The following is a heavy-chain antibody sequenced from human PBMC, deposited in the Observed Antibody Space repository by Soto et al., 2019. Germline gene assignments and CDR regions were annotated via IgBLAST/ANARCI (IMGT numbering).Heavy chain of an antibody. Sequence: EVQLLESGGGLVQPGGSLRLSCAASGFTFSIYAMSWVRQAPGKGLEWVAGISASGGYTNYADSVEGRFTISRDNSKNTLDLQKASLRAEDTAIYYCGKDRVSSGCNGFDPWGQGTLFTVSS. J-gene: IGHJ5*02. D-gene: IGHD6-25*01. CDR1: GFTFSIYA. V-gene: IGHV3-23*01. CDR2: ISASGGYT. CDR3: GKDRVSSGCNGFDP.